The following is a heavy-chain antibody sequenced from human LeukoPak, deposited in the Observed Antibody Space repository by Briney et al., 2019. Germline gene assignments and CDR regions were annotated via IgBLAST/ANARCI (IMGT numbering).Heavy chain of an antibody. Sequence: GGSLRLSCAASGFTFSGSAMSWVRQAPGKGLEWVSAISNNGGYTYYADSVKGRFTISRDNAKNSLYLQMNSLRAEDTAVYYCARAPRYYFDYWGQGTLVTVSS. CDR1: GFTFSGSA. J-gene: IGHJ4*02. CDR3: ARAPRYYFDY. CDR2: ISNNGGYT. V-gene: IGHV3-21*01.